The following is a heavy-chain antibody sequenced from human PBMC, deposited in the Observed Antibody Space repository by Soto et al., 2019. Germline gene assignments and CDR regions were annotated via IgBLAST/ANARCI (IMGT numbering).Heavy chain of an antibody. CDR1: GYTFTSYS. D-gene: IGHD6-13*01. V-gene: IGHV1-46*03. CDR3: AKVIGAAGV. Sequence: GASVKVSCKASGYTFTSYSIHWVRQVPGQALEWMGMINPSGGSTTYAQKFQGRVTVSKDTSTSTVYMELSSLRSEDTAIYYCAKVIGAAGVWGQGTMVTVSS. CDR2: INPSGGST. J-gene: IGHJ3*01.